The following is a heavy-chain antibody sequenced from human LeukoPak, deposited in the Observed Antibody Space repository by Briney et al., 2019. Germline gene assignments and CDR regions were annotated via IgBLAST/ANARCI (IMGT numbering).Heavy chain of an antibody. J-gene: IGHJ4*02. CDR3: ARVGYCSSTRCLGAYYFDY. D-gene: IGHD2-2*01. CDR1: GGSISSYY. CDR2: IYYSGST. V-gene: IGHV4-59*01. Sequence: SETLSLTCTVSGGSISSYYWSWIRQPPGKGLEWIGYIYYSGSTNYNPSLKSRVTISVDTSKNQFSLKLSSVTAADTAVYYCARVGYCSSTRCLGAYYFDYWGQGALVTVSS.